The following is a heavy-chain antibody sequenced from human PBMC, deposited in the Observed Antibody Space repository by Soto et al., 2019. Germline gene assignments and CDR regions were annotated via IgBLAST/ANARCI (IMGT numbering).Heavy chain of an antibody. D-gene: IGHD3-10*01. CDR1: GGSISSSSYY. Sequence: SETLSLTCTVSGGSISSSSYYWGWIRQPPGKGLEWIGSIYYSGSTYYNPSLKSRVTISVDTSKNQFSLKLSSVTAADTAVYYCARLLVLWFGELLSSPWFDPWGQGTLVTVSS. V-gene: IGHV4-39*01. CDR3: ARLLVLWFGELLSSPWFDP. CDR2: IYYSGST. J-gene: IGHJ5*02.